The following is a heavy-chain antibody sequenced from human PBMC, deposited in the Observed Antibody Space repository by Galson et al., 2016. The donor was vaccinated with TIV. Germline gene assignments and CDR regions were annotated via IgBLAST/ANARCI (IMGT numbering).Heavy chain of an antibody. D-gene: IGHD1-1*01. CDR2: ISWNSGST. CDR1: GFTFDDYA. J-gene: IGHJ6*03. CDR3: AKGQLWAARRFYYMDV. V-gene: IGHV3-9*01. Sequence: SLRLSCAASGFTFDDYAMHWVRQVPGRGLEWVSVISWNSGSTVYADSVKGRFIISRDNAKKSLYLQMNSLRAEDTALYYCAKGQLWAARRFYYMDVWGKGTTVTVSS.